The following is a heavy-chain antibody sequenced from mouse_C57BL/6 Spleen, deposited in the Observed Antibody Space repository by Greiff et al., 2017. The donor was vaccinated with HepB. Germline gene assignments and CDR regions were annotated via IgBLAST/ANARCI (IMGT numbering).Heavy chain of an antibody. J-gene: IGHJ1*03. Sequence: QVQLQQPGAELVMPGASVKLSCKASGYTFTSYWMHWVKQRPGQGLEWIGEIDPSDSYTNYNQKFKGKSTLTVDKSSSTAYMQLSSLTSEDSAVYYCAYYYGSSLYWYVDVWGTGTTVTVSS. CDR1: GYTFTSYW. CDR2: IDPSDSYT. CDR3: AYYYGSSLYWYVDV. V-gene: IGHV1-69*01. D-gene: IGHD1-1*01.